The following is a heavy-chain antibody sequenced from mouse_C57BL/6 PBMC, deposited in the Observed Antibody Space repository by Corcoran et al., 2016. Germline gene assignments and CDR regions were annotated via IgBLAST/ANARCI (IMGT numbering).Heavy chain of an antibody. D-gene: IGHD1-1*01. CDR3: ARGGYGSRSDWYFDV. CDR1: GYTFTDYY. J-gene: IGHJ1*03. Sequence: EVQLQQSGPELVKPGASVTISCKASGYTFTDYYMNWVKQSHGKRLEWIGDINPNNGGTSYNQKFKGTATLTVDKSSSTAYMELRSLTSEDSAVYYCARGGYGSRSDWYFDVWGTGTTVTVSA. V-gene: IGHV1-26*01. CDR2: INPNNGGT.